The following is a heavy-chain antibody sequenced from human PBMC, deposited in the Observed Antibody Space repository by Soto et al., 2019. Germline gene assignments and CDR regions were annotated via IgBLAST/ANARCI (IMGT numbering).Heavy chain of an antibody. CDR2: ISSSSTI. J-gene: IGHJ3*02. Sequence: PGGSLRLSCAASGFTFSSYSMNWVRQAPGKGLEWVSYISSSSTIYYADSVKGRFTISRDNAKNSLYLQMNSLRAEDTAVYYCARSGVRDAFDIWGQGTMVTVSS. D-gene: IGHD3-10*01. CDR3: ARSGVRDAFDI. CDR1: GFTFSSYS. V-gene: IGHV3-48*01.